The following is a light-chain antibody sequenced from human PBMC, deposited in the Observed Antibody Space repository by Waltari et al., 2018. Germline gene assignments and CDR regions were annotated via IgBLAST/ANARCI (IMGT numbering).Light chain of an antibody. V-gene: IGLV1-47*01. CDR2: RNN. CDR1: RSNLGNHY. J-gene: IGLJ3*02. CDR3: AVWDDSLSGRV. Sequence: SVLTQPPSASGTPGPRVTVSCSGSRSNLGNHYVSWYQPLPGTAPKLLIYRNNQRPSGGPDRFSGSKSGTSASLAISGLRSEDEADYYCAVWDDSLSGRVFGGGTKVTVL.